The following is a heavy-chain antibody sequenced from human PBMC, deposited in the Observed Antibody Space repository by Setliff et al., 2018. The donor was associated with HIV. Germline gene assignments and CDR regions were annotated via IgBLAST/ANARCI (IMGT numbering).Heavy chain of an antibody. CDR3: AKEGGYCSGDTCFGFDY. Sequence: PSETLSLTCEISTFSIGSNYYWAWIRRPPGKGLEWIGSIYHSGSTYYNPSLKGRVTVSLDTSKKQLSLKLRSVTAADTAVYYCAKEGGYCSGDTCFGFDYWGQGTLVTVSS. CDR2: IYHSGST. J-gene: IGHJ4*02. D-gene: IGHD2-15*01. CDR1: TFSIGSNYY. V-gene: IGHV4-38-2*02.